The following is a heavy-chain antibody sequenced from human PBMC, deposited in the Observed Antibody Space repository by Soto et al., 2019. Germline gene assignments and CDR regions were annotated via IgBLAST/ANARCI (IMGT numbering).Heavy chain of an antibody. CDR2: ISYDGSNK. V-gene: IGHV3-30*18. J-gene: IGHJ6*02. D-gene: IGHD2-2*01. Sequence: GGSLRLSCAASGFTFSSYGMHWVRQAPGKGLEWVAVISYDGSNKYYGDSVKGRFTISRDNPENTLYLQMNSLRAEDTAVYYCAKVTGYCSSSSCSREYYYYYGLDVWGQGTTVTVSS. CDR1: GFTFSSYG. CDR3: AKVTGYCSSSSCSREYYYYYGLDV.